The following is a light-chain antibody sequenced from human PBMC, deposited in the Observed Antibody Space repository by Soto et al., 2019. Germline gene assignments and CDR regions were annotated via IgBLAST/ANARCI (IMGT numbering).Light chain of an antibody. CDR2: GAS. CDR1: QSVSNNY. Sequence: EIALTQSPGTLSLSPGETATLSCRASQSVSNNYLAWYQQKPGQAPRLLIYGASNRATGIQDRFSGSGSGTDFTLTIRRLEPEDFAVYYCKQYGSSGTCGQGTKVDIK. V-gene: IGKV3-20*01. J-gene: IGKJ1*01. CDR3: KQYGSSGT.